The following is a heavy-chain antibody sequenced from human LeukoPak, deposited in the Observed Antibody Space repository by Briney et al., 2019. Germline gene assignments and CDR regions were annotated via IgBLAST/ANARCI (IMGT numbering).Heavy chain of an antibody. J-gene: IGHJ4*02. V-gene: IGHV3-7*01. Sequence: GGSLRLSCAASGFTFSSYWMSWVRQAPGKGLEWVANIKQDGSEENFVDSVKGRFTISRDNAKNSLYLQMNSLRAEDTAVYYCARDSSGWYQSNDCDYWGQGTLVTVSS. D-gene: IGHD6-19*01. CDR2: IKQDGSEE. CDR3: ARDSSGWYQSNDCDY. CDR1: GFTFSSYW.